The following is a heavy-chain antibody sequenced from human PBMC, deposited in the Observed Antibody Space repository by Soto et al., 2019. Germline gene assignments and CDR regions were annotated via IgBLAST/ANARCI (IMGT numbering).Heavy chain of an antibody. J-gene: IGHJ3*02. V-gene: IGHV5-51*01. CDR2: IYPADSDT. CDR1: GDTFTSHW. Sequence: GESLKISCKGSGDTFTSHWIAWVRQMPGKGLELMGPIYPADSDTRYSPSFEGQVTISVDKSISTAYLQWSSLKASDTAMYYCVRPQAKELGTIRGAFDIWGQGTKVTVSS. CDR3: VRPQAKELGTIRGAFDI. D-gene: IGHD3-10*01.